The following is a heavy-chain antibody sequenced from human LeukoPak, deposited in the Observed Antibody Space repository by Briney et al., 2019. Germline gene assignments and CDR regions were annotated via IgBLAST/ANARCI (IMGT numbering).Heavy chain of an antibody. CDR3: TTDRGYSYGYGYFDY. CDR1: GFTFSNAW. CDR2: IKSKTDGGTT. V-gene: IGHV3-15*01. J-gene: IGHJ4*02. D-gene: IGHD5-18*01. Sequence: GGSLRLSCAASGFTFSNAWMSWVRQAPGKGLEWVGRIKSKTDGGTTDYAAPVKGRFTISRDVSKNTLYLQMNSLKTEDTAVYYCTTDRGYSYGYGYFDYWGQGTLVTVSS.